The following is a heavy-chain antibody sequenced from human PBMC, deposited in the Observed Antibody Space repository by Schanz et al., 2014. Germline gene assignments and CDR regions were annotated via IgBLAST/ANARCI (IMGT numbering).Heavy chain of an antibody. CDR2: IIPILGIA. J-gene: IGHJ2*01. CDR3: ARLSVAGRPHVNYWYFDL. V-gene: IGHV1-69*02. Sequence: QVQLVQSGAEVKKPGSSVKVSCKASGGTFSSYTISWVRQAPGQGLEWMGRIIPILGIANYAQNFQGRVTITADRSTSTAYMELSSLRYEDTALYYCARLSVAGRPHVNYWYFDLWGRGTLVTVSS. CDR1: GGTFSSYT. D-gene: IGHD6-19*01.